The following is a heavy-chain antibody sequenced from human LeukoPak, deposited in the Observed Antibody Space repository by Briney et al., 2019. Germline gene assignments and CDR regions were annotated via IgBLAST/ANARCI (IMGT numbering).Heavy chain of an antibody. Sequence: PSETLSLTCTVSGGSISSGDYYWSWIRQPPGRGLEWIGYIYYSGSTYYNPSLKSRVTISVDTSKNQFSLKLSSVTAADTAVYYCASYDSSGYYYGYWGQGTLVTVSS. V-gene: IGHV4-30-4*08. CDR3: ASYDSSGYYYGY. D-gene: IGHD3-22*01. CDR2: IYYSGST. CDR1: GGSISSGDYY. J-gene: IGHJ4*02.